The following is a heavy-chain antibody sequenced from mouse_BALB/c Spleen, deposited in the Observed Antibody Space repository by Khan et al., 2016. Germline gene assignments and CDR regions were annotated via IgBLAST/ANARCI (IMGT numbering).Heavy chain of an antibody. V-gene: IGHV1-82*01. Sequence: QVQLKESGPELVKPGASVKISCKASGYAFSTSWMNWVKQRPGQGLEWIGRIYPGDGDTNYNGKFKGKATLTADKSSSTAYIQLSSLTSVDSAVYFCSKNYGSSWGPYWGQGTLVTVSA. CDR1: GYAFSTSW. D-gene: IGHD1-1*01. CDR2: IYPGDGDT. J-gene: IGHJ3*01. CDR3: SKNYGSSWGPY.